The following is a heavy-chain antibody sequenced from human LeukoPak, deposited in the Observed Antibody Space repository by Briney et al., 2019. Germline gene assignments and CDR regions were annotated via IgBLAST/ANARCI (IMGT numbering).Heavy chain of an antibody. CDR2: IYYSGST. CDR3: ARGRSWEYYYYYMDV. Sequence: PSETLSLTCTVSGGSISSYYWSWIRQPPGKGLEWIGYIYYSGSTNYNPSLKSRVTISVDTSKNQFSLKLSSVTAADTAVYYCARGRSWEYYYYYMDVWGKGTTVTVSS. CDR1: GGSISSYY. D-gene: IGHD6-13*01. J-gene: IGHJ6*03. V-gene: IGHV4-59*01.